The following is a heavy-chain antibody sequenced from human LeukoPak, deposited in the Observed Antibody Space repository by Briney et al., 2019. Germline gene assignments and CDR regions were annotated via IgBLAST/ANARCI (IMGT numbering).Heavy chain of an antibody. CDR3: ARDDAATARASGMDV. CDR2: IGESSTYR. CDR1: GFTFSSDV. J-gene: IGHJ6*04. V-gene: IGHV3-21*05. Sequence: PGGSLRLSCVASGFTFSSDVMNCVRQAAGKGLEWVSYIGESSTYRYYAKSVKGRFTISRDNAKNSLYLQMNSLRGEDTAVYYCARDDAATARASGMDVWGKGTTVTVSS. D-gene: IGHD6-6*01.